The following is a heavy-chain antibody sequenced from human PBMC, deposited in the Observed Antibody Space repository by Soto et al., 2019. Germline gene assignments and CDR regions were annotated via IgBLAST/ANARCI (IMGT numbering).Heavy chain of an antibody. D-gene: IGHD1-26*01. Sequence: QVQLVESAGGVVQPGRSLRLSCAASGFTFSSYGMHWVRQAPGKGLEWVAVVWYDGTNKYYADSVKGRFTISRDNSKNPLYLQMSSLRAEDTAVYYCARGGYSGSYYGMDVWGQGTTVTVSS. CDR1: GFTFSSYG. CDR2: VWYDGTNK. CDR3: ARGGYSGSYYGMDV. J-gene: IGHJ6*02. V-gene: IGHV3-33*01.